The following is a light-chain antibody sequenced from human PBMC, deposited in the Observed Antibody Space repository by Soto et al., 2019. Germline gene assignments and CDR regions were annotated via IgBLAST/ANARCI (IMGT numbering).Light chain of an antibody. CDR3: ISYAGSNLLYV. Sequence: QSALTQPPSASGSPGQSVTISCTGTSSDVGGYNYVSWYQQHPGKAPKLMIYEVSKRLSGVPDRFSGSKSGNTASLTVSGLQAEDEADYYCISYAGSNLLYVFGTGTKLTVL. CDR1: SSDVGGYNY. J-gene: IGLJ1*01. CDR2: EVS. V-gene: IGLV2-8*01.